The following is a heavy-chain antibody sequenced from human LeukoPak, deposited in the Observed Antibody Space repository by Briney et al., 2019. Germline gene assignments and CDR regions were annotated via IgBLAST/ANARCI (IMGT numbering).Heavy chain of an antibody. Sequence: PGRSLRLSCAASGFTFSSYAMHWVRQAPGKGLEWVAVISYDGSNKYYADSVKGRFTISRDNSKNTLYLQMNSLRAEDTAVYYCASVDSSGYYYYNFDYWGQGTLVTVSS. D-gene: IGHD3-22*01. J-gene: IGHJ4*02. CDR1: GFTFSSYA. CDR2: ISYDGSNK. CDR3: ASVDSSGYYYYNFDY. V-gene: IGHV3-30*04.